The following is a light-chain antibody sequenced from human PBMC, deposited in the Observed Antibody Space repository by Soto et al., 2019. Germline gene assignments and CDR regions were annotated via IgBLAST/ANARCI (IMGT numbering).Light chain of an antibody. CDR3: QQYGSSPLT. CDR2: GAS. CDR1: QSVSSSY. J-gene: IGKJ4*01. V-gene: IGKV3-20*01. Sequence: EIVLTQSPCTLSLSPGERATLSCRASQSVSSSYLAWYQQKPGQATRLLIYGASSRATGIPDRFSGSGSGTDFTLTISRLEPEDFAVYYCQQYGSSPLTFGGGTKVEIK.